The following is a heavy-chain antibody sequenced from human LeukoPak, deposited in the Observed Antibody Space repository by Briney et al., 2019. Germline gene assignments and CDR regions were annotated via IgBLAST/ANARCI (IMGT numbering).Heavy chain of an antibody. CDR3: ARVYGDSDY. CDR1: GYTLTELS. J-gene: IGHJ4*02. V-gene: IGHV1-24*01. Sequence: ASVKVSCKVSGYTLTELSMHWVRQAPGKGLEWMGGFDPEDGETIYAQKFQGRVTITRDTSASTAYMELSSLRSEDTAVYYCARVYGDSDYWGQGTLVTVSS. CDR2: FDPEDGET. D-gene: IGHD4-17*01.